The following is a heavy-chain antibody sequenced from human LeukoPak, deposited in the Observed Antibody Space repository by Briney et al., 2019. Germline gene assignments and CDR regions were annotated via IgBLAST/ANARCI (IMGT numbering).Heavy chain of an antibody. CDR2: ISGSGGST. CDR3: AKGRTGYSGTWPDY. CDR1: GFAFSSYA. J-gene: IGHJ4*02. Sequence: PGGSLRLSCAASGFAFSSYAMSWVRQAPGKGLEWVSGISGSGGSTNYADSVKGRFTISRDNSKNTLYLQMNSLRAEDTAVYYCAKGRTGYSGTWPDYWGQGTLVTVSS. V-gene: IGHV3-23*01. D-gene: IGHD1-26*01.